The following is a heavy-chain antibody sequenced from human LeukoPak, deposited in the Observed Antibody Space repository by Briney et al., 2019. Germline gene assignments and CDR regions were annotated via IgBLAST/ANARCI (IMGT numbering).Heavy chain of an antibody. CDR1: GFPFSSYW. V-gene: IGHV3-7*04. Sequence: GGSLRLSCAASGFPFSSYWMSWVRQAPGKGLEWVANIKQDGSEKYYVDSVKGRVTISRDNVKNSLYLQMNSLRAEDTAVYYCARGRSSGDYWGQGTLVTVSS. CDR3: ARGRSSGDY. D-gene: IGHD6-6*01. J-gene: IGHJ4*02. CDR2: IKQDGSEK.